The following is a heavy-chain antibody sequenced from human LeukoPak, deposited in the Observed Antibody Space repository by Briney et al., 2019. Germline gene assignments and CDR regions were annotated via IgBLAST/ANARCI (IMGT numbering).Heavy chain of an antibody. Sequence: TSETLSLTCAVYGGSFSGYYWSWIRQPPGKGLEWIGYIYHSGGTYYNPSLKSRVTISVDRSKNQFSLKLSSVTAADTAVYYCASRSGYLSFDYWGQGTLVTVSS. CDR2: IYHSGGT. CDR3: ASRSGYLSFDY. J-gene: IGHJ4*02. V-gene: IGHV4-30-2*01. CDR1: GGSFSGYY. D-gene: IGHD3-22*01.